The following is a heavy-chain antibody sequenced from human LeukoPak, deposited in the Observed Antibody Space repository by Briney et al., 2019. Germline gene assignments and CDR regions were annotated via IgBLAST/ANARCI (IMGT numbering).Heavy chain of an antibody. D-gene: IGHD3-22*01. J-gene: IGHJ4*02. CDR2: IIPIFGTA. CDR1: GFTFSSYA. V-gene: IGHV1-69*05. Sequence: GGSLRLSCAASGFTFSSYAISWVRQAPGQGLEWMGGIIPIFGTANYAQKFQGRVTITTDESTSTAYMELSSLRSEDTAVYYCARDASSGYHYFDYWGQGTLVTVSS. CDR3: ARDASSGYHYFDY.